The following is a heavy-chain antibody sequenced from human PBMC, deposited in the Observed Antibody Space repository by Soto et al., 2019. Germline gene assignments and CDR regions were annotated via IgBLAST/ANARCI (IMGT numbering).Heavy chain of an antibody. Sequence: SETLSLTCAVYGGSFSGYYWSWIRQPPGKGLEWIGEINHSGSTNYNPSLKSRVTISVDTSKNQFSLKLSSVTAADTAVYYCARGPHSRYCSGGSCRSAEYFQHWGQGTLVTVSS. CDR3: ARGPHSRYCSGGSCRSAEYFQH. V-gene: IGHV4-34*01. CDR2: INHSGST. CDR1: GGSFSGYY. J-gene: IGHJ1*01. D-gene: IGHD2-15*01.